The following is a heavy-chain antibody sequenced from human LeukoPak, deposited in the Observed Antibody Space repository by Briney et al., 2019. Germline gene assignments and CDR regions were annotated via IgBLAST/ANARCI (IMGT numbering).Heavy chain of an antibody. V-gene: IGHV4-59*08. CDR1: GGSISSYY. Sequence: PSETLSLTCTVSGGSISSYYWSWIRQPPGKGLEWIGYIYYSGSTNYNPSLKSRVTISVDTSKNQFSLKLSSVTAADTAVYYCARSEMETRVVTALHWYFDLWGRGTLVTVSS. CDR2: IYYSGST. J-gene: IGHJ2*01. D-gene: IGHD2-21*02. CDR3: ARSEMETRVVTALHWYFDL.